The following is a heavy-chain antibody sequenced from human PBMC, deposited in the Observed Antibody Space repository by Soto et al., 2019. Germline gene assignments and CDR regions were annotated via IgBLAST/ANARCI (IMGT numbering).Heavy chain of an antibody. J-gene: IGHJ6*02. Sequence: QVQLVQSGAEVKKPGSSVKVSCKASGGTFSSYAISWVRQAPGQGLEWMGGIIPFFGTANYAQKFQGRVTITADESTSTAYMELSSLRSEDTAVYYCARCGSISIFGVADYYYGMDVWGQGTTVTVSS. CDR1: GGTFSSYA. V-gene: IGHV1-69*01. CDR2: IIPFFGTA. CDR3: ARCGSISIFGVADYYYGMDV. D-gene: IGHD3-3*01.